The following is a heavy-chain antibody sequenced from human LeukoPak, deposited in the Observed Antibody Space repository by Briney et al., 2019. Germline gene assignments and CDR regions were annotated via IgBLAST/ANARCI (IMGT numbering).Heavy chain of an antibody. CDR1: GYILSSYW. V-gene: IGHV3-7*01. CDR2: INHDGSDI. D-gene: IGHD1-26*01. J-gene: IGHJ4*02. Sequence: GGSLRLSCAASGYILSSYWTSWVRQVPGKGLAWVANINHDGSDIQYVDSVKGRFTVSRDNAKNALYLQMNSLRAEDTAVYYCARFSRGELANYWGQGTLVIVSS. CDR3: ARFSRGELANY.